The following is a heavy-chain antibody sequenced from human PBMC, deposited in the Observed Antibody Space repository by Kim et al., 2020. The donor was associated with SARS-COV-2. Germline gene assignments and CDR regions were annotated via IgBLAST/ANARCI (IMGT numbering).Heavy chain of an antibody. CDR3: ARGPSPPSPSSGSYYGPFDY. Sequence: SVKVSCKASGGTFSSYAISWVRQAPGQGLEWMGGIIPIFGTANYAQKFQGRVTITADESTSTAYMELSSLRSEDTAVYYCARGPSPPSPSSGSYYGPFDYWGQGTLVTVSS. V-gene: IGHV1-69*13. CDR1: GGTFSSYA. CDR2: IIPIFGTA. J-gene: IGHJ4*02. D-gene: IGHD3-10*01.